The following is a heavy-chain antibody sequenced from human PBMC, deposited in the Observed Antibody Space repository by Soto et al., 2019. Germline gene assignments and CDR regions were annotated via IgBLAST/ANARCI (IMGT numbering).Heavy chain of an antibody. CDR2: ISGSGGST. CDR1: GFTFSSYA. D-gene: IGHD3-22*01. Sequence: GGSLRLSCAASGFTFSSYAMSWVRQAPGKGLEWVSAISGSGGSTYYADSVKGRFTISRDNSKNTLYLQMNSLRAEDTAVYYCAKDQNYYDSSGYYPRLYYYYGMDVWGQGTTVTVSS. V-gene: IGHV3-23*01. CDR3: AKDQNYYDSSGYYPRLYYYYGMDV. J-gene: IGHJ6*02.